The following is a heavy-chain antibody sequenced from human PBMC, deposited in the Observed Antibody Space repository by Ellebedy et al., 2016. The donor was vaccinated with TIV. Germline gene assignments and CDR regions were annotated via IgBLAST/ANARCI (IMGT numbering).Heavy chain of an antibody. CDR2: IIPIFGTA. Sequence: AASVKVSCKASGDTFSFYAISWVRQAPGQGLEWMGGIIPIFGTANYAQKFQGRVTITADESTTTAYMELSSLRSEETAVYYCARAPIAVAGGDWFDPWGQGTLVTVSS. CDR1: GDTFSFYA. V-gene: IGHV1-69*13. J-gene: IGHJ5*02. D-gene: IGHD6-19*01. CDR3: ARAPIAVAGGDWFDP.